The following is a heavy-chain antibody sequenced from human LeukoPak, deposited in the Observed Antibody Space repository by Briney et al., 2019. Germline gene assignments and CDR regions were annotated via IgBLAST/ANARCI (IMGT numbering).Heavy chain of an antibody. CDR3: AKSGVLRYFDWLLQSGYYYYYMDV. V-gene: IGHV3-30*18. CDR2: ISYDGSNK. CDR1: GFTFSSYG. Sequence: SGGSLRLSCAASGFTFSSYGMHWVRQAPGKGLEWVAVISYDGSNKYYADSGKGRFTISRDNSKNTLYLQMNSLRAEDTAVYYCAKSGVLRYFDWLLQSGYYYYYMDVWGKGTTVTVSS. J-gene: IGHJ6*03. D-gene: IGHD3-9*01.